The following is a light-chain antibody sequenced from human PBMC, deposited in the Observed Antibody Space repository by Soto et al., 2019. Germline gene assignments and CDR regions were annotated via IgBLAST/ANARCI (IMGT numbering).Light chain of an antibody. V-gene: IGKV3-15*01. CDR2: AAS. CDR1: QTISNT. CDR3: QYYNNWLAT. Sequence: EVVMTQSPATLSVSPGAKVSLSGRANQTISNTLAWYQQKPGQAPRLLIYAASTRATGVSARFSGSGSGTEFTLTISSLQSEDFTIYYCQYYNNWLATVGGGTKVDIK. J-gene: IGKJ4*01.